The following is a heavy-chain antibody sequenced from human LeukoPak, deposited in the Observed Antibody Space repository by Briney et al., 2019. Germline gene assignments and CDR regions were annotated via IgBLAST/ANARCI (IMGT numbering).Heavy chain of an antibody. CDR1: GGSFSGYY. V-gene: IGHV4-34*01. CDR2: INHSGST. J-gene: IGHJ4*02. Sequence: PSETLSLTCAVYGGSFSGYYWSWIRQPPGKGLEWIGEINHSGSTYYNPSLKSRVTISVDTSKNQFSLKLSSVTAADTAVYYCASSDMVRGVLGFDYWGQGTLVTVSS. CDR3: ASSDMVRGVLGFDY. D-gene: IGHD3-10*01.